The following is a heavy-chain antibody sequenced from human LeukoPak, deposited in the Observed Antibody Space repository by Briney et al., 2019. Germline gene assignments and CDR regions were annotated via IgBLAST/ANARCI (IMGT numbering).Heavy chain of an antibody. CDR3: ARGWSCGNYCWFDP. CDR2: VCASGTT. V-gene: IGHV4-4*07. J-gene: IGHJ5*02. D-gene: IGHD3-22*01. CDR1: GGSISGYC. Sequence: SETLSLTCTVSGGSISGYCWSLIRKPAGKGLEWIGRVCASGTTNYSPSLKSRVTMSLETSKNQISLRLTSVTAADTAVYYCARGWSCGNYCWFDPWGQGVLVTVSS.